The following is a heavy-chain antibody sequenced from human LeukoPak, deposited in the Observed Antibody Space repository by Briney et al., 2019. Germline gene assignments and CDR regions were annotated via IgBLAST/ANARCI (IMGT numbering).Heavy chain of an antibody. CDR2: ISDSGGNT. CDR1: GFSFSSYA. J-gene: IGHJ4*02. V-gene: IGHV3-23*01. CDR3: ARDGYYDSRPDY. D-gene: IGHD3-22*01. Sequence: PGGSLRLSCAASGFSFSSYAMSWVRQAPGKGLEWVSAISDSGGNTFYAVSVKGRFTISRDNAKNSLYLQMNSLRAEDTAVYYCARDGYYDSRPDYWGQGTLVTVSS.